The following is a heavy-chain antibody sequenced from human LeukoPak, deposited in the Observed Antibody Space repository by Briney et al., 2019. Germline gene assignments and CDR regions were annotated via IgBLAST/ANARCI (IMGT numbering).Heavy chain of an antibody. Sequence: QPGGSLRLSCAASGFTFSTYAMSWVRQAPGKGLEWVSAISGSGGSTYYADSVKGRFIISRDNSKNTLYLQMNSLRAEDTAVYFCAKFGWELPGYSDYWGQGTLVTVSS. J-gene: IGHJ4*02. V-gene: IGHV3-23*01. CDR3: AKFGWELPGYSDY. D-gene: IGHD1-26*01. CDR1: GFTFSTYA. CDR2: ISGSGGST.